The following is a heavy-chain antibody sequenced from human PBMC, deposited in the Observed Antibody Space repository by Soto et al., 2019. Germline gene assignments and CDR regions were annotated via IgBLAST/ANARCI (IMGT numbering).Heavy chain of an antibody. V-gene: IGHV3-30*03. D-gene: IGHD3-22*01. CDR1: GFTFSSYG. CDR3: ARLYYYDSSGYYYEPWHAFDI. J-gene: IGHJ3*02. CDR2: ISYDGSNK. Sequence: GGSLRLSCAASGFTFSSYGMHWVRQAPGKGLEWVAVISYDGSNKYYADSVEGRFTISRDNSKNTLYLQMNSLRAEDTAVYYCARLYYYDSSGYYYEPWHAFDIWGQGTMVTVSS.